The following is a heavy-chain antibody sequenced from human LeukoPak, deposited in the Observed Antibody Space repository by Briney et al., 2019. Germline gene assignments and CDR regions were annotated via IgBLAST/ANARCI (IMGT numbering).Heavy chain of an antibody. CDR3: AKRGVVIRVILVGFHKEAYYFDS. CDR1: GITLSNYV. CDR2: ISGSGGST. D-gene: IGHD3-10*01. V-gene: IGHV3-23*01. Sequence: PGGSLRLSCAVSGITLSNYVMSWVRQVPGKGLGWVAGISGSGGSTNYAASVKGRFTISRDNRKNTLYLQMNSLTAEDTAVYFCAKRGVVIRVILVGFHKEAYYFDSWGQGVLVTVSS. J-gene: IGHJ4*02.